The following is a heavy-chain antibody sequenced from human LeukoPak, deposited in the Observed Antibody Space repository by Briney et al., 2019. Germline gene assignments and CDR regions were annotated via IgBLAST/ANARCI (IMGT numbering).Heavy chain of an antibody. J-gene: IGHJ4*02. Sequence: PGRSLRLSCAASGFTFDDYAMHWVRQAPGKGLEWVSLIYISEITKYTDSVKGRFTISRDNSKNTLYLQMNSLSAEDTAVYYCAGYYGGKFDYWGQGTLVTVSS. CDR2: LIYISEIT. CDR1: GFTFDDYA. CDR3: AGYYGGKFDY. D-gene: IGHD2-21*01. V-gene: IGHV3-9*01.